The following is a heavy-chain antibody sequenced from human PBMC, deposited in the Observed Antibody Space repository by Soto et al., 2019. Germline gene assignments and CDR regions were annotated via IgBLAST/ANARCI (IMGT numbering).Heavy chain of an antibody. V-gene: IGHV3-23*01. Sequence: EVQLLESGGGLVQPGGSLRLSCAASGFTFSSYAMSWVRQAPGKGLEWVSAISGSGGSTYYADSVKGRFTISRDNSKNTLYLHMNSLRAEDTAGYYCSKDLYYSSGWYLYNLGQGTLVTVSS. CDR3: SKDLYYSSGWYLYN. J-gene: IGHJ4*02. D-gene: IGHD6-19*01. CDR2: ISGSGGST. CDR1: GFTFSSYA.